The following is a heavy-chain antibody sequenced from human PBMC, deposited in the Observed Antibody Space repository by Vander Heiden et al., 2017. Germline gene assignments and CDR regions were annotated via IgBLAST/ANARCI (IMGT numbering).Heavy chain of an antibody. CDR1: GFSFAIYA. Sequence: DVQLLESGGDLVEPWGSLRLSCAASGFSFAIYAMAWVRQAPGKGLEWVSVIGADSGVINYADSVKGRFTISRDNSNNRLYMQLDSLRVEDTAVYYCAKYFGVVGAGTPIRAFDIWGQGTMVTVSS. CDR3: AKYFGVVGAGTPIRAFDI. V-gene: IGHV3-23*01. J-gene: IGHJ3*02. CDR2: IGADSGVI. D-gene: IGHD3-3*01.